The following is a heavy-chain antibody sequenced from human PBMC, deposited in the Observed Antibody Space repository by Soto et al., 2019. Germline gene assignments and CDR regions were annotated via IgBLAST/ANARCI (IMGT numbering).Heavy chain of an antibody. CDR2: IYYRGTT. J-gene: IGHJ4*02. D-gene: IGHD1-1*01. CDR3: ARGGGSPYHDNEEDY. Sequence: QVQLQESGPGLVKPSETLSLTCSVSGVSTSNHYWTWIRKPPGQGPEWIGCIYYRGTTNYNASFNSRVTISVDTSKNQFSLKLTSVTTADTAVYYCARGGGSPYHDNEEDYWGPGILVTVAA. CDR1: GVSTSNHY. V-gene: IGHV4-59*11.